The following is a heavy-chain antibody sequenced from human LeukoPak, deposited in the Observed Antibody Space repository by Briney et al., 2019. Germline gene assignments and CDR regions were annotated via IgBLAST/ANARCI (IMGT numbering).Heavy chain of an antibody. CDR1: GFTFTSYA. D-gene: IGHD2-8*02. CDR3: AKNRGHCVDGVCHNYYYMDV. V-gene: IGHV3-23*01. Sequence: GGFLRLSCAASGFTFTSYAMTWVRQAPGKGLEWVSTVSGSAGRTDYADSVKGRFTISRDNLKNTLYLQMNGLRAEDTAVYYCAKNRGHCVDGVCHNYYYMDVWGKGTTVTVSS. J-gene: IGHJ6*03. CDR2: VSGSAGRT.